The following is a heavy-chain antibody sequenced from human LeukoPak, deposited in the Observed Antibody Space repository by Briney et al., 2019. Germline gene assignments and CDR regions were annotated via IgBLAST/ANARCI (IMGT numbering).Heavy chain of an antibody. D-gene: IGHD1-26*01. CDR3: ARQGELAIDY. CDR2: IYNTGRT. Sequence: PSETLSLTCSVSGGSITNYYWSRIRQSPGKGLEWIGFIYNTGRTNYNPSLQSRVTMSIDTSKNQFSLKLSSVTAADTAVYYCARQGELAIDYWGQGTLVTVSS. CDR1: GGSITNYY. J-gene: IGHJ4*02. V-gene: IGHV4-59*08.